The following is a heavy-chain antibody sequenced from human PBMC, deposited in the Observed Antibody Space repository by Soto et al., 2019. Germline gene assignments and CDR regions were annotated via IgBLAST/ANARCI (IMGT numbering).Heavy chain of an antibody. CDR3: ATLCVGDCYSGDY. D-gene: IGHD2-21*01. J-gene: IGHJ4*02. Sequence: QVQLVQSGAEVKKSGASVRVSCKASGYTFTTFAMHWVRQAPGQRLEWMGWINTGNGNTKYSPKFQGRVSITRDTSANTAYLELSSLRSEDTAVYYCATLCVGDCYSGDYWGQGTLVTVSS. CDR2: INTGNGNT. CDR1: GYTFTTFA. V-gene: IGHV1-3*04.